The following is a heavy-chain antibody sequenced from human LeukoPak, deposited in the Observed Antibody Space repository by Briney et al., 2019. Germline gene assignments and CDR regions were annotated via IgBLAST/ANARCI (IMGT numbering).Heavy chain of an antibody. Sequence: GGSLRLSCAASGFTFSSYWMSWVRHAPGKGLEWVVRIRNKANSYTTEYAASVKGRFTISRDDSKNSLYLQMNSLKTEDTAVYYCASPPVERSSAEYFQHWGQGTLVTVSS. CDR2: IRNKANSYTT. CDR3: ASPPVERSSAEYFQH. D-gene: IGHD5-24*01. CDR1: GFTFSSYW. J-gene: IGHJ1*01. V-gene: IGHV3-72*01.